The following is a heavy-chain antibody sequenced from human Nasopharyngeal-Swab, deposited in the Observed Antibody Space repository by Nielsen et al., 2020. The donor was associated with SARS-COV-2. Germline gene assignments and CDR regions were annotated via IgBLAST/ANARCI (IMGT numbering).Heavy chain of an antibody. CDR1: GGSISSSNW. V-gene: IGHV4-4*02. CDR3: ARGVANPIVVVTGWCWFDP. CDR2: IYHSGNT. Sequence: SETLSLTCAVSGGSISSSNWWSWVRQPPGKGLEWIGEIYHSGNTNYNPSLKSRVTISVDKSKNQFSLKLSSVTAADTAVYYCARGVANPIVVVTGWCWFDPWGQGTLVTVSS. D-gene: IGHD2-21*02. J-gene: IGHJ5*02.